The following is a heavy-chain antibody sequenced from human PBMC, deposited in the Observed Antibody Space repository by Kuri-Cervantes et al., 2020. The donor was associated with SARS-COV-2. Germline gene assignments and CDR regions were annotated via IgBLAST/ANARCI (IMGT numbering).Heavy chain of an antibody. D-gene: IGHD3-10*01. Sequence: GGSLRLSCAASGFPFSNYAMSWVRQAPGKGLEWVSVISYHGHDTYYADSVKGRFTISRDSSKDTLYLQMNSLRAEDTAIYYCAKGFMEIPPTRYYDPWGQGTLVTVSS. CDR2: ISYHGHDT. CDR1: GFPFSNYA. CDR3: AKGFMEIPPTRYYDP. J-gene: IGHJ5*02. V-gene: IGHV3-23*01.